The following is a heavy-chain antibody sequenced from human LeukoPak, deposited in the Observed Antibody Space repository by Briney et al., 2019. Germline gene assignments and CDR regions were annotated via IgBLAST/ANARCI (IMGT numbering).Heavy chain of an antibody. Sequence: PSETLSLTCTVSGYSISSGYYWGWIRQPPGKGLEWIGSIYHSGSTYYNPSLKSRVTISVDTSKNQFSLKLSSVTAADTAVYYCARVEYSYGPPYGMDVWGQGTTVTVSS. CDR1: GYSISSGYY. CDR2: IYHSGST. V-gene: IGHV4-38-2*02. J-gene: IGHJ6*02. CDR3: ARVEYSYGPPYGMDV. D-gene: IGHD5-18*01.